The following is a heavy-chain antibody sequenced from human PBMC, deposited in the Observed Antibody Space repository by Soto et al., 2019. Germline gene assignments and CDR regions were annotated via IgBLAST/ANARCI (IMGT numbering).Heavy chain of an antibody. V-gene: IGHV1-46*01. J-gene: IGHJ6*02. CDR2: INPGYPAGRST. D-gene: IGHD1-26*01. Sequence: QAPGQGLEWMGVINPGYPAGRSTTYAQKFQGRVTMTTDTSTSTVYMELSRLRSDDTAVYYCAREAIVAGATTGMDVWGQGTTVTFS. CDR3: AREAIVAGATTGMDV.